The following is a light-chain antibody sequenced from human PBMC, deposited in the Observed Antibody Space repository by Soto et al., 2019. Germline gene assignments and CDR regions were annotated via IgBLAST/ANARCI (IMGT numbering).Light chain of an antibody. V-gene: IGLV2-14*01. CDR1: SXDVGGYNY. CDR2: EVS. CDR3: GSYTSTDTPFV. J-gene: IGLJ1*01. Sequence: QSALAQPCSVSGSPGQSITISCTGTSXDVGGYNYVSWYQHHPGKGPKLIIYEVSNRPSGVSDRFSGSKSGNKASLIISNLEAEDESDYYCGSYTSTDTPFVFGTGTKVTVL.